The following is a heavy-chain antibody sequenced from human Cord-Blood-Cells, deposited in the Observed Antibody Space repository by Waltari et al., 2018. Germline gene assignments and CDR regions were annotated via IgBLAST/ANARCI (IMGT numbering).Heavy chain of an antibody. CDR2: IYSGGST. CDR1: GFTVSSNY. V-gene: IGHV3-53*02. CDR3: ARLAVADAFDI. D-gene: IGHD6-19*01. J-gene: IGHJ3*02. Sequence: EVQLVETGGGLIQPGGSLRLSCAASGFTVSSNYMSWVRQAPGKGLEWVSVIYSGGSTYYADSVKGRFTISRDNSKNTLYLQMNSLRAKDTAVYYCARLAVADAFDIWGQGTMVTVSS.